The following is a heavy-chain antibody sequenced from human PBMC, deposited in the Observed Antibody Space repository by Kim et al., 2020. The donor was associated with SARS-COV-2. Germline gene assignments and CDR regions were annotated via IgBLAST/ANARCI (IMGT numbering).Heavy chain of an antibody. Sequence: GGSLRLSCAASGSTFSSYAMHWVRQAPGKGLEYVSAISSNGGSTYYANSVKGRFTISRDNSKNTLYLQMGSLRAEDMAVYYCASRTREGYFDYWGQGTLVTVSS. CDR2: ISSNGGST. V-gene: IGHV3-64*01. J-gene: IGHJ4*02. CDR1: GSTFSSYA. CDR3: ASRTREGYFDY. D-gene: IGHD1-7*01.